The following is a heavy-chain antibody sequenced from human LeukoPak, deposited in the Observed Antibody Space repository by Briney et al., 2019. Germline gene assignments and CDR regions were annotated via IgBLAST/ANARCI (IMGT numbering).Heavy chain of an antibody. CDR1: GGSFSGYY. Sequence: MSSETLSLTCAVYGGSFSGYYWSWIRQPPGKGLEWIGEINHSGSTNYSPSLKSRVTISVDTSKNQFSLKLSSVTAADTAVYYCARGKAVTTFNWFDPWGQGTLVTVSS. CDR3: ARGKAVTTFNWFDP. CDR2: INHSGST. V-gene: IGHV4-34*01. J-gene: IGHJ5*02. D-gene: IGHD4-11*01.